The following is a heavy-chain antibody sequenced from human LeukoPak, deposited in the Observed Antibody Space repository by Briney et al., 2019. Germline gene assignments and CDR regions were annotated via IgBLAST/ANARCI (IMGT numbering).Heavy chain of an antibody. CDR3: ARGPKYCSGGSCRGSWFDP. CDR2: INHSGNT. V-gene: IGHV4-34*01. Sequence: SETLSLTCAVYGGSFSGYYWSWIRQPPGKGLEWIGEINHSGNTNYNPSLKSRVTISVDTSKNQFSLKLSSVTAAGTAVYYCARGPKYCSGGSCRGSWFDPWGQGTLVTVSS. CDR1: GGSFSGYY. J-gene: IGHJ5*02. D-gene: IGHD2-15*01.